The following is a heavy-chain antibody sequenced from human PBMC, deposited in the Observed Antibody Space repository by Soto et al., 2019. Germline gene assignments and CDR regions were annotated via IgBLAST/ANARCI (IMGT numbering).Heavy chain of an antibody. CDR1: GYTFTSYG. Sequence: GASVKVSCKASGYTFTSYGITWVRQAPGQGLEWMGWISAYNGNTNYAQKLQGRVTMTTDTSTSTAYMELRSLRSDDTAVYYCARSSPTHDYGDYYPDYWGQGTLVTVSS. CDR3: ARSSPTHDYGDYYPDY. CDR2: ISAYNGNT. J-gene: IGHJ4*02. D-gene: IGHD4-17*01. V-gene: IGHV1-18*01.